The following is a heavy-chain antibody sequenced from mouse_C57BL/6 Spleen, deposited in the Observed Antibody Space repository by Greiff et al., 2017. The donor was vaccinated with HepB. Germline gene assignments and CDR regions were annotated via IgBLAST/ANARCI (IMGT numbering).Heavy chain of an antibody. CDR3: AGSRGDYGSSYWYFDV. J-gene: IGHJ1*03. CDR2: IWSDGST. Sequence: QVQLKESGPGLVAPSQSLSITCTVSGFSLTSYGVHWVRQPPGKGLEWLVVIWSDGSTTYNSALQSRLSISKDNSKSQVILTMNSLQTDDTDMYCCAGSRGDYGSSYWYFDVWGTGTTVTVSS. V-gene: IGHV2-6*03. CDR1: GFSLTSYG. D-gene: IGHD1-1*01.